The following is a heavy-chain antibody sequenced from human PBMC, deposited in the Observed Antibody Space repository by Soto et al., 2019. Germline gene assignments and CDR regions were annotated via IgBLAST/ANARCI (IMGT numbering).Heavy chain of an antibody. CDR1: GFTFSSYD. V-gene: IGHV3-13*01. J-gene: IGHJ4*02. Sequence: GGSLRLSCAASGFTFSSYDMHWVRQATGKGLEWVSAIGTAGDTYYPGSVKGRFTISRENAKNSLYLQMNSLRAEDTAVYYCARDGYGSGSYLFDYWGQGTLVTVSS. D-gene: IGHD3-10*01. CDR2: IGTAGDT. CDR3: ARDGYGSGSYLFDY.